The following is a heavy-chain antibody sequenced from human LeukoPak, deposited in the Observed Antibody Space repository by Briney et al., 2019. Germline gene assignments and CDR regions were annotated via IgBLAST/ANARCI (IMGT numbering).Heavy chain of an antibody. Sequence: GGSLRLSCAASGFTFNSYAMNWVRQAPGKGLEWVSSITGSGASTYYADSVKGRFTISRDNSKNTMYLQMNSLRAEDTAVYYCAKGSGSYKGIDYWGQGILVTVSS. J-gene: IGHJ4*02. CDR2: ITGSGAST. D-gene: IGHD3-10*01. CDR3: AKGSGSYKGIDY. V-gene: IGHV3-23*01. CDR1: GFTFNSYA.